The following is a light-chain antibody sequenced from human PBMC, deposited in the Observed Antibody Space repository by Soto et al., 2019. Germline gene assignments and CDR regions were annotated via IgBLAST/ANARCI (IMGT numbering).Light chain of an antibody. V-gene: IGKV1-27*01. CDR2: AAS. J-gene: IGKJ1*01. Sequence: DIQMTQSPSSLSASVGDRVTITCRASQDIRNYLAWYHQRPGKVPNLLIYAASTLQSGVPSRFSGSGSGTDFTLTISSLQPEDVATYYCQKYKTAPWTFGQGTKVEIK. CDR3: QKYKTAPWT. CDR1: QDIRNY.